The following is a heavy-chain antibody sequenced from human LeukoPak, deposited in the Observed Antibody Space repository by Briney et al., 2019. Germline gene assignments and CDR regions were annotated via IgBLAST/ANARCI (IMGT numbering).Heavy chain of an antibody. CDR2: IYTSGST. CDR3: ARGRGYSGSH. J-gene: IGHJ4*02. D-gene: IGHD1-26*01. V-gene: IGHV4-61*02. Sequence: PSQTLSLTFTVSGGSISSGSYYWSWIRQPAGKGLEWIGRIYTSGSTNYNPSLKSRVTISVDTSKNQFSLKLSSVTAADTAVYYCARGRGYSGSHWGQGTLVTVSS. CDR1: GGSISSGSYY.